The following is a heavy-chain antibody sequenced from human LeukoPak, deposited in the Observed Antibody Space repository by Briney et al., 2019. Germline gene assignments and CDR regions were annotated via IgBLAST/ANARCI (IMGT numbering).Heavy chain of an antibody. V-gene: IGHV3-7*01. CDR1: GFTSSDYW. J-gene: IGHJ4*02. Sequence: PGGSLRLSCAASGFTSSDYWMAWVRQAPGKGLEWVGNTNENGGAQFYVDSVKGRFTVTRDNAKNSAYLQMESLGVDDSGVYYCTTGGSHGHWGKGVLVTVSS. CDR3: TTGGSHGH. D-gene: IGHD1-26*01. CDR2: TNENGGAQ.